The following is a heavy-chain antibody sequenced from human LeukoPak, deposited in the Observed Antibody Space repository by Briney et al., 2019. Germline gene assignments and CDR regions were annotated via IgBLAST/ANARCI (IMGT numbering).Heavy chain of an antibody. J-gene: IGHJ4*02. V-gene: IGHV3-30*04. CDR2: ISYDGINQ. Sequence: PGGSLRLSCATSGFTFRSYTMHWVRQAPGKGLEWVALISYDGINQYYADSVKGRFIISRENSKNTLYLQLKSLRLEDTAVYYCTLTTFGVVYYFDYWGQGTLVTVSS. CDR3: TLTTFGVVYYFDY. D-gene: IGHD1/OR15-1a*01. CDR1: GFTFRSYT.